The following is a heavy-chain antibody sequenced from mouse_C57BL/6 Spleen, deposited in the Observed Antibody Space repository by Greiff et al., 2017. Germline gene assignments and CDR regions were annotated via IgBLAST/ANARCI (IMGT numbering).Heavy chain of an antibody. CDR2: INPSSGYT. D-gene: IGHD2-4*01. Sequence: QVQLQQSGAELAKPGASVKLSCKASGYTFTSYWMPWVKQRPGQGLEWIGYINPSSGYTKYNQKFKDKATLTADKSSITAYMQLSSLTYEDSAVYYCARPFYDYDDGVAMDDWGQGTSVTVSS. V-gene: IGHV1-7*01. J-gene: IGHJ4*01. CDR1: GYTFTSYW. CDR3: ARPFYDYDDGVAMDD.